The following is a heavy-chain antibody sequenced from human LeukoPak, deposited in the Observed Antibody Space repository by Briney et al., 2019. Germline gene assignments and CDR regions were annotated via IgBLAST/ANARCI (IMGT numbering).Heavy chain of an antibody. Sequence: PSETLSLTCTVSGYSISSGYYWGWIRQPPGKGLEWIGSIYHSGSTYYNPSLKSRVTISVDTSKNQFSLKLSSVTAADTAVYYCARGVGWGYYLPYYFDYWGQGTLVTVSS. CDR2: IYHSGST. D-gene: IGHD3-22*01. CDR3: ARGVGWGYYLPYYFDY. CDR1: GYSISSGYY. J-gene: IGHJ4*02. V-gene: IGHV4-38-2*02.